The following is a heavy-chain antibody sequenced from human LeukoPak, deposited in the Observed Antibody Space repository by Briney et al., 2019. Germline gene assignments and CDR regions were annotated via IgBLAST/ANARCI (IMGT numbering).Heavy chain of an antibody. Sequence: GGPLRLSCAASGFPFSSYGMHWVRQAPGKGLEWVAVISYDGSNKYYAASAEGRFTLSRDNSKNTLYLQMNSLRAEDTAEYYCAKSNRGGPYYYGMDVWGQGTTVTVS. CDR3: AKSNRGGPYYYGMDV. J-gene: IGHJ6*02. V-gene: IGHV3-30*18. CDR2: ISYDGSNK. D-gene: IGHD3-10*01. CDR1: GFPFSSYG.